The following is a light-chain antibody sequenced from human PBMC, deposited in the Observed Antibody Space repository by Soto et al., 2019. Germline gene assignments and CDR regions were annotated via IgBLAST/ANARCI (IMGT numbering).Light chain of an antibody. J-gene: IGLJ2*01. CDR1: SGSIATNY. V-gene: IGLV6-57*02. CDR3: QSYDSSNVV. Sequence: NFMLTQPHSGSESPGKTVTISCTGSSGSIATNYVQWYQQRPGSAPTTVIYENNQRPSGVPDRFSGSIDSSSNSASLTISGLKTEDEADYYCQSYDSSNVVFGGGTKVTVL. CDR2: ENN.